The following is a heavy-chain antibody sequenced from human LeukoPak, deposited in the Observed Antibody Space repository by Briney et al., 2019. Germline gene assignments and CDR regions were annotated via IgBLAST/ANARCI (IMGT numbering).Heavy chain of an antibody. CDR3: AKESTYYYDSSGIVDY. Sequence: GGSLRLSCAASGFTFSSYAISCVRQAPGKGLEWVSAISGSGGSTYYADSVKGRFTISRDNSKNTLYLQMNSLRAEDTAVYYCAKESTYYYDSSGIVDYWGQGTLVTVSS. CDR1: GFTFSSYA. D-gene: IGHD3-22*01. CDR2: ISGSGGST. J-gene: IGHJ4*02. V-gene: IGHV3-23*01.